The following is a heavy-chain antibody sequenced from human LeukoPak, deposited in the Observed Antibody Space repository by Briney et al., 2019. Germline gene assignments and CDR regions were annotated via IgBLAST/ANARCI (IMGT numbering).Heavy chain of an antibody. CDR1: GFTFSSYG. Sequence: GGSLRLSCAASGFTFSSYGMHWVRQAPGKGLEWVAVISYDGSNKYYADSVKGGFNISRDNSKNTLYLQMNSLRAEDTAVYYCAKDETTDYGDEYYFDYWGQGTLVTVSS. CDR3: AKDETTDYGDEYYFDY. J-gene: IGHJ4*02. CDR2: ISYDGSNK. V-gene: IGHV3-30*18. D-gene: IGHD4-17*01.